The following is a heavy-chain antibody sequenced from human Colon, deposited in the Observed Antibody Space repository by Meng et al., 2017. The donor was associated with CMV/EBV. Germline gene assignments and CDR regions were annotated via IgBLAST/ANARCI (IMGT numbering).Heavy chain of an antibody. CDR3: ADFENGPGY. CDR1: GFTFSSYA. V-gene: IGHV3-23*01. J-gene: IGHJ4*02. Sequence: EVQMLESGGGLVQPGGSLRLSCAVSGFTFSSYAMSWVRQAPGKGLECVSALSGSGDSTDYADSVRGRFTISRDDSKNILFLQMNALRAEDTAVYSCADFENGPGYCGRGTLVTVSS. D-gene: IGHD1-14*01. CDR2: LSGSGDST.